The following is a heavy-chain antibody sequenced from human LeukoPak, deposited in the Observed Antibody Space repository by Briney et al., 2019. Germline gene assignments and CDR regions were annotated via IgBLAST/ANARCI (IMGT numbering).Heavy chain of an antibody. J-gene: IGHJ4*02. CDR2: VTGNGRSI. Sequence: EGSLRLSCVTSGFSFSSYAINWVRQAPGKGLEWVSAVTGNGRSIYYADSVKGRFTISRDNAKNSLFLQMNSLRAEDTAVYYCARRTGLGKATVPFGGHFDSWGQGTLVVVSS. CDR1: GFSFSSYA. D-gene: IGHD4-17*01. CDR3: ARRTGLGKATVPFGGHFDS. V-gene: IGHV3-21*06.